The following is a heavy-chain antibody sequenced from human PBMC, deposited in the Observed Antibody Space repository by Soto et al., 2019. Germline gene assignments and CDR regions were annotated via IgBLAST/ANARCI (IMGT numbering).Heavy chain of an antibody. V-gene: IGHV3-21*01. D-gene: IGHD2-2*01. J-gene: IGHJ5*02. CDR1: GFTFSSYS. CDR3: ASAEDIVVVPAATGSWFDP. CDR2: ISSSSSYI. Sequence: GGSLRLSCAASGFTFSSYSMNWVRQAPGKGLEWVSSISSSSSYIYYADSVKGRFTISRDNAKNSLYLQMNSLRAEDTAVYYWASAEDIVVVPAATGSWFDPWGQGTLVTVSS.